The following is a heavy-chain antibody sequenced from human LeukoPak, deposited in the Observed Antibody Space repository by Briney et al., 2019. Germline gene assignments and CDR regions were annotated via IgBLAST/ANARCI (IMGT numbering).Heavy chain of an antibody. D-gene: IGHD6-19*01. Sequence: ASVKVSCKASGYTFTSYYMHWVRQAPGQGLEWMGIINPSGGSTSYAQKFQGRVTMTRDMSTSAVYMELSSLRSEDTAVYYCASSIPTKYSSGWYGLFDYWGQGTLVTVSS. J-gene: IGHJ4*02. V-gene: IGHV1-46*01. CDR2: INPSGGST. CDR1: GYTFTSYY. CDR3: ASSIPTKYSSGWYGLFDY.